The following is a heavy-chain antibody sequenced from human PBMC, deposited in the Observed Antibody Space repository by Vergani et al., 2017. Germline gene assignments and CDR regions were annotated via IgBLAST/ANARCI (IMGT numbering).Heavy chain of an antibody. J-gene: IGHJ2*01. V-gene: IGHV3-9*01. Sequence: VQSVESGGGVVQPGRSLRLPCAASGCTFDDYAMHWVRQAPGEGLEWVSGITWNSDSIAYADSVKGRFTISRDNAKNSLYLQMNSLRAEDTALYYCVKDIAASGNYWYFDLWGRGTLVTVSS. CDR2: ITWNSDSI. CDR1: GCTFDDYA. D-gene: IGHD6-13*01. CDR3: VKDIAASGNYWYFDL.